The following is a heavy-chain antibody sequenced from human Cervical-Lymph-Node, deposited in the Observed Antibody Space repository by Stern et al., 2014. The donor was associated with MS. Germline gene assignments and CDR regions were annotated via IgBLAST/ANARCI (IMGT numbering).Heavy chain of an antibody. CDR1: GYSFTKYW. V-gene: IGHV5-51*01. CDR2: IYPGDSDV. Sequence: LVQSGAEVKKPGESLRISCQTSGYSFTKYWITWVRHVPGRGLDWMGVIYPGDSDVKYRPSFRGQVTISVDRSTSTAFLQWSSLKASDTAIYYCARHSGEGAHYYYYFGLDHWGRGTTVTVSS. D-gene: IGHD1-26*01. J-gene: IGHJ6*02. CDR3: ARHSGEGAHYYYYFGLDH.